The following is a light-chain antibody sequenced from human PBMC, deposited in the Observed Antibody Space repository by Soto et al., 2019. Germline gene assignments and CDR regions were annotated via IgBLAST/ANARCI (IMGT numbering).Light chain of an antibody. CDR3: SSYPTSNTYV. V-gene: IGLV2-14*01. J-gene: IGLJ1*01. Sequence: QSALTQPASVSGSPGQSITFSCTGTSSDIGVYNYVSWYQQHPGKAPKLMIYEVNNRPSGVSNRFSGSKSGNTASLTISGLQAEDEADYYCSSYPTSNTYVFGTGTKLTVL. CDR1: SSDIGVYNY. CDR2: EVN.